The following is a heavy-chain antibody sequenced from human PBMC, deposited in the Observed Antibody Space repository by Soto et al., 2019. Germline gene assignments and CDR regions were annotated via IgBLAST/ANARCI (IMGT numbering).Heavy chain of an antibody. V-gene: IGHV6-1*01. CDR3: ARETGTQSESGWSTRWFDP. Sequence: SQTLSLTCATSGDSVSSNSAAWNWIRQSPSRGLEWLGRTYYRSKWKTDYAVSVKSRITISPDTSKNQFSLQLKYVTTEDTAVYFCARETGTQSESGWSTRWFDPWGQGTRVTVS. J-gene: IGHJ5*02. CDR1: GDSVSSNSAA. D-gene: IGHD6-19*01. CDR2: TYYRSKWKT.